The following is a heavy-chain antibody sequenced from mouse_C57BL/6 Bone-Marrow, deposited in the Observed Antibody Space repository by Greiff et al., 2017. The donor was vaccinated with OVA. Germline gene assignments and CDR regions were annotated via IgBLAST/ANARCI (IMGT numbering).Heavy chain of an antibody. J-gene: IGHJ2*01. CDR3: TRGDFFYYGSEGNYFDY. CDR2: ISSGGDYI. D-gene: IGHD1-1*01. Sequence: EVKLMESGEGLVKPGGSLKLSCAASGFTFSSYAMSWVRQTPEKRLEWVAYISSGGDYIYYADTVKGRFTISRDNARNTLYLQMSSLKSEDTAMYYCTRGDFFYYGSEGNYFDYWGQGTTLTVSS. CDR1: GFTFSSYA. V-gene: IGHV5-9-1*02.